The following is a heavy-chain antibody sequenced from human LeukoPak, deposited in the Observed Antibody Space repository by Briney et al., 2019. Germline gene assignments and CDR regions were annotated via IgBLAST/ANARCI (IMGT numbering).Heavy chain of an antibody. CDR3: ARDHRIAVAEYYLDY. CDR2: INPSGGST. J-gene: IGHJ4*02. D-gene: IGHD6-19*01. Sequence: GASVKVSCKASGYTFTSYYIHWVRQAPGQGLEWMGIINPSGGSTSYAQKFQGRVTMTRDTSTSTVYMELSSLRSEDTAVYYCARDHRIAVAEYYLDYWGQGTLVTVSS. CDR1: GYTFTSYY. V-gene: IGHV1-46*01.